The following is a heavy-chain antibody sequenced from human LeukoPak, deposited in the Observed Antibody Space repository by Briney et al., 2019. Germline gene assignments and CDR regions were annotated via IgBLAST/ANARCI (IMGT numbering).Heavy chain of an antibody. D-gene: IGHD5-12*01. CDR3: ARAGSGYEYYFDY. V-gene: IGHV4-31*03. J-gene: IGHJ4*02. CDR2: IYYSGST. CDR1: GGSISSGGYY. Sequence: SETLSLTCTVSGGSISSGGYYWSWIRQHPGKGLEWIGYIYYSGSTYYNPSLKSRVTISVDTSKNQFSLKLSSVTAADMAVYYCARAGSGYEYYFDYWGQGTLVTVSS.